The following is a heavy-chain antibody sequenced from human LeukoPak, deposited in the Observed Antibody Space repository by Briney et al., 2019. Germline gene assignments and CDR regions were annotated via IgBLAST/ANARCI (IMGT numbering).Heavy chain of an antibody. Sequence: KPSETLSLTCTVSGDSISSYYWSWIRQPPGKGLEWIGYIYYSGSTNYNPSLKSRVTISVDTSKNQFSLKLSSVTAADTAVYFCARRTSYDTLTGYIYWYFDLWGRGTLVTVSS. J-gene: IGHJ2*01. CDR3: ARRTSYDTLTGYIYWYFDL. CDR1: GDSISSYY. CDR2: IYYSGST. V-gene: IGHV4-59*01. D-gene: IGHD3-9*01.